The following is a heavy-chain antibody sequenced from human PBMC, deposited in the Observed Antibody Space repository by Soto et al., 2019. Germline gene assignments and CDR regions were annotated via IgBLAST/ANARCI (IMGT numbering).Heavy chain of an antibody. CDR2: ISAYNGNT. V-gene: IGHV1-18*01. CDR1: DDIFTGYG. Sequence: QVQLEQSGAEVKKPGASVKVSFKASDDIFTGYGISWVRQAPGQGLEWMGWISAYNGNTNYAQKFQGRVTMTTDTSTSTAYMELRSLRSDDTAVYYCARDQEGITMIVGGTWGQGTLVTVSS. J-gene: IGHJ5*02. CDR3: ARDQEGITMIVGGT. D-gene: IGHD3-22*01.